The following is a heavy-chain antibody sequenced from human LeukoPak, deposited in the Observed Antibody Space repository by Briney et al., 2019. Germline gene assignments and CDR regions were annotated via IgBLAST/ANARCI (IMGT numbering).Heavy chain of an antibody. D-gene: IGHD1-7*01. CDR3: ARGARGNWNYSDYYYYYMDV. J-gene: IGHJ6*03. Sequence: SETLSLTCAVYGGSFSGYYWSWIRQPPGKGLQWIGEINHSGSTNYNPSLKSRVTISVDTSKNQFSLKLSSVTAADTAVYYCARGARGNWNYSDYYYYYMDVWGKGTTVTVSS. CDR2: INHSGST. V-gene: IGHV4-34*01. CDR1: GGSFSGYY.